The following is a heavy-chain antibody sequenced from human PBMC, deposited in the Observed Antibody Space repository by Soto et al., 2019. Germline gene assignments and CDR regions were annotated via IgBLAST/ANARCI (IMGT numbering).Heavy chain of an antibody. Sequence: SETLSLTCTVSGASISSGDYFWSWIRQSPGKGLQWIGYIYDSGSSYYNPSLKGRVTMSVDTSKNQFSLKLSSVTAADTAVYYCAREKGYISGPKNFDYWGQGTLVTVSS. V-gene: IGHV4-30-4*01. J-gene: IGHJ4*02. CDR1: GASISSGDYF. CDR3: AREKGYISGPKNFDY. CDR2: IYDSGSS. D-gene: IGHD5-12*01.